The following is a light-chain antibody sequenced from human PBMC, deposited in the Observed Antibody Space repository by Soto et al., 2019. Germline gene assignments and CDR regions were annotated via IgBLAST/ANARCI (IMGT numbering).Light chain of an antibody. Sequence: EIVLTQSPATLSLSPGERATLSCRASQSVSSYLAWYQQKPGQAPRLLIYDASNRATGIPARFSGSGSGTDITLTISSIEPEDFAVYYCQQRSNWPPITFGRGTRLEIK. CDR1: QSVSSY. CDR3: QQRSNWPPIT. J-gene: IGKJ5*01. CDR2: DAS. V-gene: IGKV3-11*01.